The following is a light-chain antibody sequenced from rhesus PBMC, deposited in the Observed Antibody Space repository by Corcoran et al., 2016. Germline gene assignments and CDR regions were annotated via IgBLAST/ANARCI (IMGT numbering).Light chain of an antibody. CDR1: QAISNS. J-gene: IGKJ2*01. CDR2: KAS. Sequence: DIQMTQSPSSLSASVGDRVTITCQASQAISNSLAWYQQKPGKVPNLLIYKASPLQSGVPSKFSGSGSGTDFTLTISSLQPEDFASDYCQHGYGTPYSFDQGTKVKIK. V-gene: IGKV1-25*01. CDR3: QHGYGTPYS.